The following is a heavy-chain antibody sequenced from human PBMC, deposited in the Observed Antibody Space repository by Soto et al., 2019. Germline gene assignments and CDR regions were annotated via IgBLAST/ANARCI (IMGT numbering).Heavy chain of an antibody. D-gene: IGHD3-10*01. CDR3: ARAPLASITMVRGVTPFDL. CDR2: IYYSGST. Sequence: QVQLQESGPGLVKPSETLSLTCTVSGGSISSYYWSWIRQPPGKGLEWIGYIYYSGSTNYNPSLKSRVTISVDTSKNQFSLKLSSVTAADTAVYYCARAPLASITMVRGVTPFDLWGRGTLVTVSS. V-gene: IGHV4-59*01. CDR1: GGSISSYY. J-gene: IGHJ2*01.